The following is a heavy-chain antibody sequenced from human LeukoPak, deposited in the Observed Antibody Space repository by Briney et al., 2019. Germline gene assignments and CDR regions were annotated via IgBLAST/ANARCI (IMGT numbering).Heavy chain of an antibody. CDR2: IYTSGST. CDR3: AREEPTVLLWFGEGL. V-gene: IGHV4-4*08. J-gene: IGHJ4*02. CDR1: GGSISSYY. D-gene: IGHD3-10*01. Sequence: SETLSLTCTVSGGSISSYYWNWIRQPPGKGLEWIGRIYTSGSTNYNPSLKSRVTISVDTSKNQFSLKLSSVTAADTAVYYCAREEPTVLLWFGEGLGGQGTLVTVSS.